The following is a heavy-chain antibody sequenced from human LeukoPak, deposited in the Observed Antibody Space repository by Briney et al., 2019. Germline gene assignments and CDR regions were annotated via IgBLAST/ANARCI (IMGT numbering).Heavy chain of an antibody. J-gene: IGHJ4*02. CDR2: IANDGRDK. V-gene: IGHV3-30*18. CDR1: GFTFSDYG. D-gene: IGHD6-13*01. CDR3: AKDMKIKAAGYYFDY. Sequence: GGSLRLSCAASGFTFSDYGMHWVRQAPGKGLEWVAVIANDGRDKKYADSVRGRFTISRDNSKNTVYLQMNSLRAEDAAVFYCAKDMKIKAAGYYFDYWGQGTLVTVSS.